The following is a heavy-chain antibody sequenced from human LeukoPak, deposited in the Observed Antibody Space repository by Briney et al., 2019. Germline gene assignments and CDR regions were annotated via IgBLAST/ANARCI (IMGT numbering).Heavy chain of an antibody. J-gene: IGHJ6*02. V-gene: IGHV4-59*08. CDR1: GGSIRSYS. D-gene: IGHD4-17*01. CDR2: IYYSGST. Sequence: SETLSLTCTVSGGSIRSYSCSWIRQPPGKGLEWIGYIYYSGSTNYNPSLKRRVTISADTSKNQFSLNLSSVTAADTAVYYCARHVSGDYGWLDVWGQETTVTVSS. CDR3: ARHVSGDYGWLDV.